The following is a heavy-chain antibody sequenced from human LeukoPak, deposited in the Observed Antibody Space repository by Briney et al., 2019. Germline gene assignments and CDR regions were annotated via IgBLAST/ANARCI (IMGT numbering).Heavy chain of an antibody. CDR3: ARDSNYTTSSNYYYYYTNV. J-gene: IGHJ6*03. V-gene: IGHV4-39*07. Sequence: SETLSLTCSVSGASISSSSYYWGWIRQPPGKGLEWIGNIYFDGNTYYNPSLKSRLTISIDTSKNQFSLQLTSVSAADTAVYFCARDSNYTTSSNYYYYYTNVWGKGTTVTVSS. CDR2: IYFDGNT. D-gene: IGHD6-6*01. CDR1: GASISSSSYY.